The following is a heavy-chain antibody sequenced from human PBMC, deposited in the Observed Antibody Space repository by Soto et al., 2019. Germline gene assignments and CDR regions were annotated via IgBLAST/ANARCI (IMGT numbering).Heavy chain of an antibody. J-gene: IGHJ6*02. CDR3: AKARGANNWANYYGLDV. CDR1: GFIFADYG. V-gene: IGHV3-30*18. D-gene: IGHD1-1*01. Sequence: GGSLRLSCAASGFIFADYGMHWVRQAPGKGLEWVALITYEGRSKYYADAVKGRFTISRDNAKNMVSLQMDSLRAEDTAVYYCAKARGANNWANYYGLDVWGQGTTVTVSS. CDR2: ITYEGRSK.